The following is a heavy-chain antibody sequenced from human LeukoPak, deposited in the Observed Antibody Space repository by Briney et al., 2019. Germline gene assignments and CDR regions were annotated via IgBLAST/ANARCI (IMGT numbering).Heavy chain of an antibody. CDR2: INYSGST. Sequence: SETLSLTXSVSGGSISSSSHYWGWIRQPPGKGLEWIGSINYSGSTYYNASLKSRVTISVDTSKNQFSLKLSSVTAADTAVFYCARLDVDTAMVSGDYWGQGTLVTVSS. CDR3: ARLDVDTAMVSGDY. V-gene: IGHV4-39*01. D-gene: IGHD5-18*01. CDR1: GGSISSSSHY. J-gene: IGHJ4*02.